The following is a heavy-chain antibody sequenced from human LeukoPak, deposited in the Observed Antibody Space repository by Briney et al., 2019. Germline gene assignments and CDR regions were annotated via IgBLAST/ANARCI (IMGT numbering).Heavy chain of an antibody. D-gene: IGHD6-19*01. CDR2: ISAYNGNT. Sequence: GASVKVSCKASGYTFTSYGISWVRQAPGQGLEWMGWISAYNGNTNYAQKLQGRVTITADKSTSTAYMELSSLRSEDTAVYYCARVPISDPGIAVAGGGAFDIWGQGTMVTVSS. J-gene: IGHJ3*02. CDR1: GYTFTSYG. V-gene: IGHV1-18*01. CDR3: ARVPISDPGIAVAGGGAFDI.